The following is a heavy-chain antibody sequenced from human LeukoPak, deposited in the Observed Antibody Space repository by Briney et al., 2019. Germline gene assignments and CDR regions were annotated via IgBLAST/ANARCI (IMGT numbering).Heavy chain of an antibody. Sequence: GGSLRLSCAASGFTFSNYAMNWVRQAPGKGLEWVAVISYDGSNKYYADSVKGRFTISRDNSKNTLYLQMNSLRAEDTAVYYCARGPYGGNSRAFDYWGQGTLVTVSS. V-gene: IGHV3-30-3*01. CDR1: GFTFSNYA. CDR3: ARGPYGGNSRAFDY. J-gene: IGHJ4*02. D-gene: IGHD4-23*01. CDR2: ISYDGSNK.